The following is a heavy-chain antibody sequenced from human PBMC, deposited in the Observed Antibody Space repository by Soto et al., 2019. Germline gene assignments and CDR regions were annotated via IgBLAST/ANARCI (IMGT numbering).Heavy chain of an antibody. D-gene: IGHD2-21*01. Sequence: PSETLSLTCTVSGGSISNYYCSWIRQPPGKGLEWIGYIYYSGSTNYNPSLKSRVTISVDTSKNQFSLKLSSVTAADTAVYYCTRGGDAYKNGHWGQGTLVTVSS. CDR2: IYYSGST. CDR1: GGSISNYY. CDR3: TRGGDAYKNGH. V-gene: IGHV4-59*01. J-gene: IGHJ4*02.